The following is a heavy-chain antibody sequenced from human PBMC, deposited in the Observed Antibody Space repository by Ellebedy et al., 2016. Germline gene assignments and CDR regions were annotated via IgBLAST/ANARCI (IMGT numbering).Heavy chain of an antibody. Sequence: SETLSLTCTVSGVSMSSYYWSWIRQPPGKGLEWIGNIYYSGGANYNPSLKSRVTISIDTSKNQFSLKLSSVTAADTAVYYCAREVRGEHLHYFDSWGQGTLVSVSS. V-gene: IGHV4-59*12. CDR1: GVSMSSYY. J-gene: IGHJ4*02. CDR2: IYYSGGA. D-gene: IGHD5-12*01. CDR3: AREVRGEHLHYFDS.